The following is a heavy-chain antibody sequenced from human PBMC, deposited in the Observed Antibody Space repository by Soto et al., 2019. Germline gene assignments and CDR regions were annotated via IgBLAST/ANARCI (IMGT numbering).Heavy chain of an antibody. CDR2: IYSSGST. CDR3: ARAIVATTNFDY. V-gene: IGHV4-59*08. D-gene: IGHD5-12*01. Sequence: SETLSLTCTVSGGSISNSYWSWIRQSPEKGLEWIGYIYSSGSTYYNPSLKSRVTISVDTSKNQFSLKLSSVTAADTAVYYCARAIVATTNFDYWGQGTLVTVSS. CDR1: GGSISNSY. J-gene: IGHJ4*02.